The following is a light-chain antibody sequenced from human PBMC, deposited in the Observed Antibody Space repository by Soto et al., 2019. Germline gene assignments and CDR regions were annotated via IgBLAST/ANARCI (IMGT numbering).Light chain of an antibody. V-gene: IGKV1-9*01. Sequence: DIQLTQSPSFLSASVGDRVTITCRASQAISSYLAWYQQKPGKAPKLLIYAASTLQSGVPSRFSGSGAGTECTRTISSLQPEDFATYDWQQVNSHPRTFGGGTKVEIK. CDR2: AAS. CDR3: QQVNSHPRT. J-gene: IGKJ4*01. CDR1: QAISSY.